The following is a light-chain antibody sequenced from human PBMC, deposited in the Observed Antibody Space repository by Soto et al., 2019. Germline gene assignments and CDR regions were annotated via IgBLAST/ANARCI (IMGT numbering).Light chain of an antibody. CDR3: QQSLTIPYT. Sequence: DIQMTQSPSSLSASVRDRVTITCRASQTISTHLNWYQQKPGKAPKLLIYAASTLQSRVTSRFSGSGSGTDFTLTINSLQPEDIATYYGQQSLTIPYTVGQGTKLEIK. CDR2: AAS. CDR1: QTISTH. V-gene: IGKV1-39*01. J-gene: IGKJ2*01.